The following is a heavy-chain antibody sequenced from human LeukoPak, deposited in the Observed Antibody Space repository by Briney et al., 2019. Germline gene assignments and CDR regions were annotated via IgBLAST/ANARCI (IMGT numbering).Heavy chain of an antibody. D-gene: IGHD5-18*01. CDR2: ISGSGGST. Sequence: PGGPLRLSCAASGFTFSSYAMSWVRQAPGKGLEWVSAISGSGGSTYYADSVKGRFTISRDNSKNTLYLQMNSLRAEDTAVYYCAKVWIQLWSSNYYYMDVWGKGTTVTVSS. J-gene: IGHJ6*03. CDR3: AKVWIQLWSSNYYYMDV. V-gene: IGHV3-23*01. CDR1: GFTFSSYA.